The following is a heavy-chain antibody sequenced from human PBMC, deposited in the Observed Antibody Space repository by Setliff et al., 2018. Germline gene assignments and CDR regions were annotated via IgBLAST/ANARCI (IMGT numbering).Heavy chain of an antibody. CDR3: AREPYDYIWGSYRSPYFDH. Sequence: GASVKGSCKASGYTFVGYYLHWVRQAPGQGLEWMGWINPKTGGTNYAQKFQGRVTMTRDASINTAFMHLSSLKSDDMAVYYCAREPYDYIWGSYRSPYFDHWGQGALVPVSS. D-gene: IGHD3-16*02. V-gene: IGHV1-2*02. J-gene: IGHJ4*02. CDR1: GYTFVGYY. CDR2: INPKTGGT.